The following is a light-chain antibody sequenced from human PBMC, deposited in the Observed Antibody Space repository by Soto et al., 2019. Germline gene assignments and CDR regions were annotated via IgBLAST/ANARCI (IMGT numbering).Light chain of an antibody. V-gene: IGKV2-28*01. J-gene: IGKJ1*01. Sequence: DIVMTQSPLPLPVTPGEPASISCRSSQSLLHSDGYTYFDWYLQKPGQSPQLLIYLGSNRASGVPDRFSGSGSGTDFTLKISKVEAEDVGVYYCMQALQTPWTFGQGTKVEI. CDR1: QSLLHSDGYTY. CDR3: MQALQTPWT. CDR2: LGS.